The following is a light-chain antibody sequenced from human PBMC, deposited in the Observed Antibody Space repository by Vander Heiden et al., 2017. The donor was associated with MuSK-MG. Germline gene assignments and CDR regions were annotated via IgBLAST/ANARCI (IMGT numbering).Light chain of an antibody. J-gene: IGKJ1*01. V-gene: IGKV1-39*01. CDR2: AAS. CDR3: QQWDSTPRT. Sequence: DIQMTQSPSSLSASVGDRVIITCRSSETISTYLNWYQHKPGKAPKLLIYAASTMQSGVPSRFSGSGSGTDFTLTINRLQPEDFATYYCQQWDSTPRTFGQGTKVEIK. CDR1: ETISTY.